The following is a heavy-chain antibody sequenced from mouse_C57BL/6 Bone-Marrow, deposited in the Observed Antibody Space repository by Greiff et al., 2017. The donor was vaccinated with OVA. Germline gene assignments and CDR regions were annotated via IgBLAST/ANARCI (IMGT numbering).Heavy chain of an antibody. CDR1: GYTFTSYW. CDR3: ARSYDGYPAWFAY. V-gene: IGHV1-52*01. J-gene: IGHJ3*01. CDR2: IDPSDSET. D-gene: IGHD2-3*01. Sequence: VQLQQPGAELVRPGSSVKLSCKASGYTFTSYWMHWVKQRPIQGLEWIGNIDPSDSETHYNQKFKDKATLTVDKSSSTAYMQLSSLTSEDSAVYYCARSYDGYPAWFAYWGQGTLVTVSA.